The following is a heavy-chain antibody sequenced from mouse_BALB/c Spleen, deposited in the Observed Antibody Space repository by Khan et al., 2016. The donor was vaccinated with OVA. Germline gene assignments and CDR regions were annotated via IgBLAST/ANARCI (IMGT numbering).Heavy chain of an antibody. CDR1: GYTFTSYW. J-gene: IGHJ3*01. CDR3: TRRNGDVAWFAY. Sequence: EVQLQQSGTVLARPGASVKMSCKASGYTFTSYWMHWVKQRPGQGLEWIGDIYPGNTDTNYNQKFKGKAKLTAVTSTNTAYMELSSLTNEDSAVYDCTRRNGDVAWFAYWGQGTLVTVSA. V-gene: IGHV1-5*01. CDR2: IYPGNTDT. D-gene: IGHD4-1*01.